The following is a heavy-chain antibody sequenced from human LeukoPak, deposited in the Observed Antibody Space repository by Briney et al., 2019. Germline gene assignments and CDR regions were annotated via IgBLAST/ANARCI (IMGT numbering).Heavy chain of an antibody. CDR1: GFTFSSYS. J-gene: IGHJ4*02. Sequence: RGSLRLSCAASGFTFSSYSMNWVRQAPGKGLDWVSSISSSSSYIYYADSVKGRFTISRDNAKNSLYLQMNSLRAEDTAVYYCARDIAVAGFDYWGQGTLVTVSS. V-gene: IGHV3-21*01. CDR3: ARDIAVAGFDY. CDR2: ISSSSSYI. D-gene: IGHD6-19*01.